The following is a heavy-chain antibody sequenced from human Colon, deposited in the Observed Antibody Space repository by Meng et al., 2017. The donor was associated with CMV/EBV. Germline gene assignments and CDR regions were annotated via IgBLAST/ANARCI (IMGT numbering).Heavy chain of an antibody. CDR1: GGTFSGYC. CDR3: ARGLYGSGRHQIDY. D-gene: IGHD3-10*01. V-gene: IGHV4-34*01. J-gene: IGHJ4*02. Sequence: QVELHGWGVGRLEPSDALSRTCAVYGGTFSGYCWGWIRQPPGKGLEWIGESNHSGSTNYNPSLKRRVTISVDTSKNQFSLKLSSVTAADTAVYYCARGLYGSGRHQIDYWGQGTLVTVSS. CDR2: SNHSGST.